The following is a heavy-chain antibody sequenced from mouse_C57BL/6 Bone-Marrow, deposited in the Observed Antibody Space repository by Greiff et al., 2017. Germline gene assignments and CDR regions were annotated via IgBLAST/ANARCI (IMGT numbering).Heavy chain of an antibody. CDR3: ARHTLYYFEY. Sequence: EVQRVESGGDLVKPGGSLKLSCAASGFTFSSYGMSWVRQTPDKRLEWVATISSGGSYTYYPDSVKGRFTISRDNAKNTLYLQMSSLKSEDTAMYYCARHTLYYFEYWGQGTTLTVSS. V-gene: IGHV5-6*01. CDR1: GFTFSSYG. CDR2: ISSGGSYT. J-gene: IGHJ2*01.